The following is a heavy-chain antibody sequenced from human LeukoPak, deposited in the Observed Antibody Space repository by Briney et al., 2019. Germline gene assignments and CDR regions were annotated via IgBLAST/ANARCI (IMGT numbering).Heavy chain of an antibody. D-gene: IGHD3-22*01. V-gene: IGHV3-23*01. CDR3: AKTVTMIVVVTEAFDY. CDR1: GFTFSSYA. Sequence: GGSLRLSCAASGFTFSSYAMSWVRQAPGKGLEWVSAISGSGGGTYYADSVKGRFTISRDNSKNTLYLQMNSLRAEDTAVYYCAKTVTMIVVVTEAFDYWGQGTLVTVSS. CDR2: ISGSGGGT. J-gene: IGHJ4*02.